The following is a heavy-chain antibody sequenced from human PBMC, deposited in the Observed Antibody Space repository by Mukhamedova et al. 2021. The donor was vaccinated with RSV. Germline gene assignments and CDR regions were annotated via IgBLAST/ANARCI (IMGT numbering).Heavy chain of an antibody. CDR3: ARGGSGYYFDY. V-gene: IGHV1-46*01. J-gene: IGHJ4*02. Sequence: GQGLEWMGIINPSGGSTSYAQKFQGRVTMTRDTSTSTVYMELSSLRSEDTVVYYCARGGSGYYFDYWGQGTLVTVSS. CDR2: INPSGGST. D-gene: IGHD3-22*01.